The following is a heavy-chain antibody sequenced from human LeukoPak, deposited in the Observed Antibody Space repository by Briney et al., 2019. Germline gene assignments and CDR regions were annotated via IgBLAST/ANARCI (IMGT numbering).Heavy chain of an antibody. V-gene: IGHV1-18*01. D-gene: IGHD3-22*01. J-gene: IGHJ4*02. CDR2: ISAYNGNT. CDR1: GYTFTSYG. CDR3: ARATYYYDSSGHIEYYFDY. Sequence: ASVKVSCKASGYTFTSYGIIWVRQAPGQGLEWMGWISAYNGNTNYAQKLQGRVTMTTDTSTSTAYMELRSLRSDDTAVYYCARATYYYDSSGHIEYYFDYWGQGTLVTVSS.